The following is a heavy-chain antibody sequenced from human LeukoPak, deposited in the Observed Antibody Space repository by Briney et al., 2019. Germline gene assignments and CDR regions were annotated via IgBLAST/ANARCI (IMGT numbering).Heavy chain of an antibody. CDR3: ARRSEGGWVAFAF. V-gene: IGHV3-49*04. Sequence: GGSLRLSCTGSGFTFGDYAMNWVRQAPGKGLEWVGFIRSKNYGGTTEYAASVKGRFTISRDDSRSIAYLQMNSLKTEDTAVYYCARRSEGGWVAFAFWGQGTMVAVSS. D-gene: IGHD6-19*01. CDR2: IRSKNYGGTT. J-gene: IGHJ3*01. CDR1: GFTFGDYA.